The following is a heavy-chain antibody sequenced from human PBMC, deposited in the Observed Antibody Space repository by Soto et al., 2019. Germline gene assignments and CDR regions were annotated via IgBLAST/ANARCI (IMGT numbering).Heavy chain of an antibody. D-gene: IGHD3-10*01. CDR1: GYTFTTYS. CDR3: ARDRAYYYGMDV. V-gene: IGHV1-3*05. Sequence: QVQLVQSGAEEKKPGASVKVSCKASGYTFTTYSMHWVRQAPGQRLEWMGWINAGNGNTKYSQKFQGRVTITGDTSARPAYMELSSRRSEDTAGYYCARDRAYYYGMDVWGQGTTVTVSS. J-gene: IGHJ6*02. CDR2: INAGNGNT.